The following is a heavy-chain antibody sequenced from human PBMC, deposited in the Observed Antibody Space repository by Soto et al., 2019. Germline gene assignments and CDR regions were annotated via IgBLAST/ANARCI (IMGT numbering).Heavy chain of an antibody. V-gene: IGHV1-69*08. CDR3: AREVAYCSGGSCRLPFDI. Sequence: QVQLVQSGAEVKKPGSSVKVSCKASGGTFSSYTISWVRQAPGQGLEWMGRIIPILGIANYAQKFQGRVTITADKSTSTAYRELSSLRSEDTAVYYCAREVAYCSGGSCRLPFDIWGQGTMVTVSS. CDR2: IIPILGIA. J-gene: IGHJ3*02. CDR1: GGTFSSYT. D-gene: IGHD2-15*01.